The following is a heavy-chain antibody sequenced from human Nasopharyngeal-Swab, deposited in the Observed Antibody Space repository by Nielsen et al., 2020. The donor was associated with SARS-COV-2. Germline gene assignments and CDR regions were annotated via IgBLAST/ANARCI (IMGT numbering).Heavy chain of an antibody. CDR3: ARTSGWYGLGDVYYFDY. CDR2: MYSSGST. V-gene: IGHV4-39*01. D-gene: IGHD6-19*01. Sequence: GSLRLSCTVSGGSISSSSYYWGWIRQPPGKGLEWIGSMYSSGSTYYNPSLKSRVTISVDTSKNQFSLKLNSVTAADTAVYYCARTSGWYGLGDVYYFDYWGQGTLVTVSS. J-gene: IGHJ4*02. CDR1: GGSISSSSYY.